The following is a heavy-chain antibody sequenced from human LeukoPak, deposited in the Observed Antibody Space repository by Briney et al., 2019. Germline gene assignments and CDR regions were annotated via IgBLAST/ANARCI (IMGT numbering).Heavy chain of an antibody. Sequence: GGSLRLSCAASGFTFSSYSMNWVRQAPGKGLEWVSYISSSSSTIYYADSVKGRFTISRDNAKNSLYLQMNSLRAEDTAVYYCARVVEMATMGGFDYWGQGTLVTVSS. CDR1: GFTFSSYS. J-gene: IGHJ4*02. V-gene: IGHV3-48*04. D-gene: IGHD5-24*01. CDR3: ARVVEMATMGGFDY. CDR2: ISSSSSTI.